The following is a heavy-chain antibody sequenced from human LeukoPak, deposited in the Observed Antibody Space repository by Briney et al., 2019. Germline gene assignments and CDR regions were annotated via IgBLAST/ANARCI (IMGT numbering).Heavy chain of an antibody. CDR3: ASSGLYYDYVWGSYRSLGWFDP. CDR2: IYTSGST. J-gene: IGHJ5*02. CDR1: GGSISSYY. Sequence: SETLSLTCTVSGGSISSYYWSWIRQPAGKGLEWIGRIYTSGSTNYNPSLKSRVTMSVDTSKNQFSLKLSSVTAADTAVYYCASSGLYYDYVWGSYRSLGWFDPWGQGTLVTVSS. V-gene: IGHV4-4*07. D-gene: IGHD3-16*02.